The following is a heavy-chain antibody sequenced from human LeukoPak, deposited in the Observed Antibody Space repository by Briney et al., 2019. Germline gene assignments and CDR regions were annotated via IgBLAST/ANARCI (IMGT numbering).Heavy chain of an antibody. V-gene: IGHV4-4*07. J-gene: IGHJ4*02. CDR1: GGSISSSY. CDR2: IYTTGST. CDR3: AGLGAGSYY. D-gene: IGHD1-26*01. Sequence: SETLSLTCTVSGGSISSSYCSWTRQPAGKGLEWIGRIYTTGSTDSTEFNPSLTRRVTMSVDTSKNHCSLKPGFVTAAATAVYYSAGLGAGSYYWGQGTLVTVSS.